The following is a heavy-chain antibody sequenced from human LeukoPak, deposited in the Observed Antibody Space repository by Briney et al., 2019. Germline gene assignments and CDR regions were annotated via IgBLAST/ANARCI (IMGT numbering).Heavy chain of an antibody. J-gene: IGHJ4*02. CDR2: IKQDGSEK. D-gene: IGHD2-15*01. Sequence: GGSLRLSCAASGFTFSSYWMSWVRQAPGKGLEWVANIKQDGSEKYYVDSVKGRFTISRDNSKNTLYLQMNSLRAEDTAIYYCAKWGCSGGSCYPFGYWGQGTLVTVSS. CDR3: AKWGCSGGSCYPFGY. CDR1: GFTFSSYW. V-gene: IGHV3-7*03.